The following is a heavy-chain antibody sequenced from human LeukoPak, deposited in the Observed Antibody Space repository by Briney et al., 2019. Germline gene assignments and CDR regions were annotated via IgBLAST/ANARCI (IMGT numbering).Heavy chain of an antibody. CDR2: ISSSGSTI. CDR1: GFTFSDYY. V-gene: IGHV3-11*01. J-gene: IGHJ6*02. D-gene: IGHD6-13*01. Sequence: PGGSLRLSCAASGFTFSDYYMSWIRQAPGKGLEWVSYISSSGSTIYYADSVKGRFTISRDNAKNSLYLQMNSLRVEDTAVYYCARASGTIAAAGTWYYYGMDVWGQGTTVTVSS. CDR3: ARASGTIAAAGTWYYYGMDV.